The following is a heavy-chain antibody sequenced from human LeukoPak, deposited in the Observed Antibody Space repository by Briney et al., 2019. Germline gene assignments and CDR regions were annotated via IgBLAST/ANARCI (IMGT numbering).Heavy chain of an antibody. V-gene: IGHV3-30*04. Sequence: PGGSLRLSCEAPGFTFSSYVIHWVRQAPGKGPERVAVISYDGSNKYYADSVKGRFTISRDNSKNTLYLQMNSLRVEDTAVYYCARGIQSWFPWFDPWGQGTLVTVSS. D-gene: IGHD5-18*01. CDR3: ARGIQSWFPWFDP. CDR1: GFTFSSYV. CDR2: ISYDGSNK. J-gene: IGHJ5*02.